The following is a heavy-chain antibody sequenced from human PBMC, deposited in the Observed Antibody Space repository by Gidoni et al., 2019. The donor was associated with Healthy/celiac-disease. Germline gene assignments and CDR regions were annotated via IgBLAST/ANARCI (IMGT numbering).Heavy chain of an antibody. CDR1: GFTFSSYA. J-gene: IGHJ6*02. D-gene: IGHD3-10*01. V-gene: IGHV3-23*01. CDR3: AKDGVLYYYYGMDV. CDR2: IRGSGGST. Sequence: EVQLLESGGGLVQPGGSLRLSCAASGFTFSSYAMSWVRQAPGKGLEWVSAIRGSGGSTYYADSVKGRFTISRDNSKNTLYLQMNSLRAEDTAVYYCAKDGVLYYYYGMDVWGQGTTVTVSS.